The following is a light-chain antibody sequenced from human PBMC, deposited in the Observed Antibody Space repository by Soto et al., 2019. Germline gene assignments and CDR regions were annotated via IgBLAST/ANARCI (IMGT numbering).Light chain of an antibody. CDR1: QSISSSY. Sequence: EVVLTQSPGTLSLSPGERATLSCRASQSISSSYLAWYQQKPGQAPRLLIYSASSRATGIPDRFSGSGSGTDFTLTISRLEPEDFAVYYCQQYGSSRTFDQGTKVEFK. V-gene: IGKV3-20*01. CDR3: QQYGSSRT. J-gene: IGKJ1*01. CDR2: SAS.